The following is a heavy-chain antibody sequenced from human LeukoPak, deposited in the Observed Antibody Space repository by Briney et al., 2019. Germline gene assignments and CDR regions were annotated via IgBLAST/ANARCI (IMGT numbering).Heavy chain of an antibody. CDR2: ISWNSGSI. CDR1: GFTFDDYA. CDR3: AKAKYGSGDRFDP. D-gene: IGHD3-10*01. Sequence: GGSLRLSCAASGFTFDDYAMHWVRQAPGKGLEWVSGISWNSGSIGYADSVKGRFTISRDNAKNSLYLQMNSLRAEDTALYYCAKAKYGSGDRFDPWCQGTLVTVSS. V-gene: IGHV3-9*01. J-gene: IGHJ5*02.